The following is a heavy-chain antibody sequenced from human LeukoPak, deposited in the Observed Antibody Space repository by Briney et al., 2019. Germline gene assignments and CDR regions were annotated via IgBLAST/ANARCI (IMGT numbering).Heavy chain of an antibody. V-gene: IGHV4-39*01. Sequence: SETLSLTCSVSGASISGGAYYWGWIRQPPGKGLEWIGSIYYTGSTYDNPSLKSRVTISVDTSKNQFSLKLSSVTAADTAVYYCARRGGSGRAFDYWGQGTLVTVSS. D-gene: IGHD1-26*01. CDR2: IYYTGST. CDR1: GASISGGAYY. J-gene: IGHJ4*02. CDR3: ARRGGSGRAFDY.